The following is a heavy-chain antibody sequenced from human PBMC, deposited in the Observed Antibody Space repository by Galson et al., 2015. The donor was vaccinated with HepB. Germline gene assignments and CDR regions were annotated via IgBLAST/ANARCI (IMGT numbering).Heavy chain of an antibody. CDR1: GGSFSGYY. CDR3: ARNPEWELIPFDY. Sequence: SETLSLTCAVYGGSFSGYYWSWIRQPPGKGLEWIGEINHSGSTNYNPSLKSRVTISVDTSKNQFSLKLSSVTAADTAVYYCARNPEWELIPFDYWGQGTLVTVSS. CDR2: INHSGST. V-gene: IGHV4-34*01. J-gene: IGHJ4*02. D-gene: IGHD1-26*01.